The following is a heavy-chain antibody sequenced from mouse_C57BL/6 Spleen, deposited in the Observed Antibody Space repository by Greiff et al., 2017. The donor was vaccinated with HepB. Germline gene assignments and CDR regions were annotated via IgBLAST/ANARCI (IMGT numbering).Heavy chain of an antibody. CDR3: ARGLRFYGSSPWFAY. V-gene: IGHV1-26*01. J-gene: IGHJ3*01. CDR2: INPNNGGT. CDR1: GYTFTDYY. D-gene: IGHD1-1*01. Sequence: EVQLQQSGPELVKPGASVKISCKASGYTFTDYYMNWVKQSHGKSLEWIGDINPNNGGTSYNQKFKGKATLTVDKSSSTAYMELRSLTSEDSAVYYCARGLRFYGSSPWFAYWGQGTLVTVSA.